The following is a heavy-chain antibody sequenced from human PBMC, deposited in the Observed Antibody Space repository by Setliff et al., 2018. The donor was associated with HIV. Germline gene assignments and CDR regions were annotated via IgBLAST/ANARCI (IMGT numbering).Heavy chain of an antibody. V-gene: IGHV4-59*01. Sequence: SETLSLTCTVSGGSISTYCWSWIRQHPGKGLEWIGSIYFTGSSDNNPSLKSRVTLSVDTSKHQFSLKLSSVTAADTAVYYGARVQMASAAFDVWGQGTMVTVSS. CDR1: GGSISTYC. CDR3: ARVQMASAAFDV. CDR2: IYFTGSS. J-gene: IGHJ3*01.